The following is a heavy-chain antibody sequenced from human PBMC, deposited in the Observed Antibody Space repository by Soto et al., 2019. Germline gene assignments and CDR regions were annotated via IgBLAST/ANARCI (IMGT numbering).Heavy chain of an antibody. CDR3: AREMRYCDSTSCDDFDF. V-gene: IGHV1-2*02. D-gene: IGHD2-2*01. CDR1: GYTFTDYY. J-gene: IGHJ4*02. CDR2: MSPKSGGS. Sequence: ASVKVSCKASGYTFTDYYIHWVRQAPGQGLEWMGWMSPKSGGSSHAQQFQGRVTMTRDTSMSTTYMELSRLRSDDTAVYYCAREMRYCDSTSCDDFDFWGQGTLVTVYS.